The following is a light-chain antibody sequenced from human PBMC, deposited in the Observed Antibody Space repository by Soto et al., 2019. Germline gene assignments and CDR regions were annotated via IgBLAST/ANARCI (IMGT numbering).Light chain of an antibody. CDR2: AAS. CDR1: QGISTY. CDR3: QQFNSYPPDT. Sequence: DVQLTQSPSFLSASIGDRVTITCRASQGISTYLAWYQQKPGKAPKLLIYAASTLQSGTPSRFSGSGSGTEFTLTITSLKPEDFVTYYCQQFNSYPPDTFGQGTKLEIK. J-gene: IGKJ2*01. V-gene: IGKV1-9*01.